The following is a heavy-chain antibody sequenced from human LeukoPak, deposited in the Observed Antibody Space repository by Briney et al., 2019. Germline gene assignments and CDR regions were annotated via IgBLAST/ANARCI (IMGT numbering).Heavy chain of an antibody. CDR3: ARDLCTNATCPLFDY. V-gene: IGHV1-18*04. D-gene: IGHD2-8*01. J-gene: IGHJ4*02. CDR2: ISAYDSNT. CDR1: GYTFTSYG. Sequence: GASVKVSCKASGYTFTSYGISWLRQAPGQGLEWLGWISAYDSNTDYAQKFQGRVSMTTDTSTSTAYMELRSLRSDDTAVYYCARDLCTNATCPLFDYWGQGTLVTVSS.